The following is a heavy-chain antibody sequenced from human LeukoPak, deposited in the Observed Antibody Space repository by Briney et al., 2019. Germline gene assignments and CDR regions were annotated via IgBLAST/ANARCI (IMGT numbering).Heavy chain of an antibody. V-gene: IGHV1-46*01. D-gene: IGHD3-10*01. CDR1: GYTFTSYY. CDR2: INPSGGST. CDR3: TRVIWFNIFDY. Sequence: ASVKVSCKASGYTFTSYYMHWVRQAPGQGLEWMGIINPSGGSTSYAQKFQGRVTMTRDTSTSTVYMELSSLRSEDTAVYYCTRVIWFNIFDYWGQGTLVTVSS. J-gene: IGHJ4*02.